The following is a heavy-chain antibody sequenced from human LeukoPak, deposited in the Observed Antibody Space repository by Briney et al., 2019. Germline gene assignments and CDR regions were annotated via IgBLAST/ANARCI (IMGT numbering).Heavy chain of an antibody. J-gene: IGHJ6*03. CDR2: ISSSSSYV. CDR1: GFTFSSYS. D-gene: IGHD2-15*01. CDR3: ARDGGHCSGGSCYYDYYYYYYMDV. V-gene: IGHV3-21*01. Sequence: GGSLRLSCAASGFTFSSYSMNWVRQAPGKGLEWVSSISSSSSYVYYADSVKGRFTISRDNAENSLFLQMNSLRAEDTAVYYCARDGGHCSGGSCYYDYYYYYYMDVWGKGTTVTVSS.